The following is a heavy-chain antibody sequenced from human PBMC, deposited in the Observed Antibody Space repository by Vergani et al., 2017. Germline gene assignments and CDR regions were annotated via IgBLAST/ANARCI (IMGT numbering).Heavy chain of an antibody. CDR3: ARALVGGTPDN. CDR1: GGSFSGYY. Sequence: QVQLQQWGAGLLTPSETLSLTCAVYGGSFSGYYWNWIRQPPGKGLEWIGEINDSGGTNYNPSLKSRVTISLDTSKNQFSLKLTSVTAADTALYWCARALVGGTPDNWGQGTLVTVSS. V-gene: IGHV4-34*01. J-gene: IGHJ4*02. CDR2: INDSGGT. D-gene: IGHD1-26*01.